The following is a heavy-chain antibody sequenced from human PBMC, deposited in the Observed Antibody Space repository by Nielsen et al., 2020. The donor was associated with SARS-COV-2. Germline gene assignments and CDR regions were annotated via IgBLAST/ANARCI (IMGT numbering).Heavy chain of an antibody. V-gene: IGHV1-69*13. CDR3: ASHRGVVAATGWIDY. CDR1: GGTFSSYA. CDR2: IIPIFGTA. Sequence: SVKVSCKASGGTFSSYAISWVRQAPGQGLEWMGGIIPIFGTANYAQKFQGRVTITADESTSTAYMELSSLRSEDTAVYYCASHRGVVAATGWIDYWGQGTLVTVSS. D-gene: IGHD2-15*01. J-gene: IGHJ4*02.